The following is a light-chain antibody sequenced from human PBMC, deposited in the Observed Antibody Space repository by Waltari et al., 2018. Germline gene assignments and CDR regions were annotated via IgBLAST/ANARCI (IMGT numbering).Light chain of an antibody. CDR1: PGAVTSGPS. Sequence: QAVVTQEASLPVSPGGTVTLTCGSSPGAVTSGPSPSWFHQKPGQAPRTLLYEINKKPSWTPARFSGSLLGGKAALTLSGAQPEDEADYYCLLSSNGGRVFGGGTKLTVL. V-gene: IGLV7-46*01. CDR2: EIN. J-gene: IGLJ3*02. CDR3: LLSSNGGRV.